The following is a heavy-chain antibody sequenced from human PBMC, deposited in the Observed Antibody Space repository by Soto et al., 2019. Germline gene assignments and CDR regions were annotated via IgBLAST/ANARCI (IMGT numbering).Heavy chain of an antibody. D-gene: IGHD6-13*01. CDR1: GFTFSSYG. CDR3: ATLSSCRPDAFDI. V-gene: IGHV3-33*01. Sequence: ESGGGVVQPGRSLRLSCAASGFTFSSYGMHWVRQAPGKGLEWVAVIWYDGSNKYYADSVKGRFTISRDNSKNTLYLQMNSLRAEDTAVYYCATLSSCRPDAFDIWGQGTMVTVSS. J-gene: IGHJ3*02. CDR2: IWYDGSNK.